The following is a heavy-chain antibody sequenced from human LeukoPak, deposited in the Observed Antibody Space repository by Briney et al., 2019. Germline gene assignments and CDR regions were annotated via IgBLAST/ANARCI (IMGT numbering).Heavy chain of an antibody. V-gene: IGHV4-38-2*02. Sequence: SETLSLTCTVSGYSISSGYYWGWIRQPPGKGLEWIGSIYHSGSTYYNPSLKSRVTISVDTSKNQFSLKLSSVTAADTAVYYCARDKYYGFWSGYYTAYFDYWGQGTLVTVSS. J-gene: IGHJ4*02. CDR3: ARDKYYGFWSGYYTAYFDY. CDR1: GYSISSGYY. CDR2: IYHSGST. D-gene: IGHD3-3*01.